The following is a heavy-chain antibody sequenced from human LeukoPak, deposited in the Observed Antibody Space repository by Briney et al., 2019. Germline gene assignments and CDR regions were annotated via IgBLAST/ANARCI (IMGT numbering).Heavy chain of an antibody. CDR1: GGSISSSSYY. CDR2: IYYSGST. V-gene: IGHV4-39*07. J-gene: IGHJ4*02. Sequence: SETLSLTCTVSGGSISSSSYYWGWIRQPPGKGLEWIGSIYYSGSTYYNPSLKSRVTISVDTSKNQFSLKLSSVTAADTAVYYCASSSSGWYDYWGQGTLVTVSS. CDR3: ASSSSGWYDY. D-gene: IGHD6-19*01.